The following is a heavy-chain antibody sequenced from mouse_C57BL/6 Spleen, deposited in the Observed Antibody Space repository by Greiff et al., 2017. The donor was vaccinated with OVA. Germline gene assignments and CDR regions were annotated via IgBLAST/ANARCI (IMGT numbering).Heavy chain of an antibody. V-gene: IGHV5-17*01. J-gene: IGHJ2*01. Sequence: EVKLMESGGGLVKPGGSLKLSCAASGFTFSDYGMHWVRQAPEKGLEWVAYISSGSSTIYYADTVKGRFTISRDNAENTLFLQMTSLRSEDTAMYYCARTVASRYYFDYWGQGTTLTVSS. CDR3: ARTVASRYYFDY. D-gene: IGHD1-1*01. CDR2: ISSGSSTI. CDR1: GFTFSDYG.